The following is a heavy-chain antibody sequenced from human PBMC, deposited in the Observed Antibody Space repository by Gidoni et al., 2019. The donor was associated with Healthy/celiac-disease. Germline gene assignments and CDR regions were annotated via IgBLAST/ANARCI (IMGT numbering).Heavy chain of an antibody. J-gene: IGHJ4*02. CDR1: GFTFSSYG. CDR3: AKDAGSSGYSDY. D-gene: IGHD3-22*01. CDR2: ISYDGRNK. V-gene: IGHV3-30*18. Sequence: QVQLVESGGGVVQPGRSLRLSCAAAGFTFSSYGMHWVRQAPGKGLGWVACISYDGRNKYYADSVKGRFTISRDNSKNTLYLQMNSLRAEDTAVYYCAKDAGSSGYSDYWGQGTLVTVSS.